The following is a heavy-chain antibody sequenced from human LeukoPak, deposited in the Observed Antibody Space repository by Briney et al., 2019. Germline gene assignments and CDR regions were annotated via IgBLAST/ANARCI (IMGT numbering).Heavy chain of an antibody. CDR3: ARDRALLWFAPENYYYGMDV. CDR2: INHSGST. J-gene: IGHJ6*02. D-gene: IGHD3-10*01. CDR1: GGSLSGYY. V-gene: IGHV4-34*01. Sequence: SETLSLTCAVYGGSLSGYYWSWIRQPPGRGLEWIGEINHSGSTNYNPSLKSRVTISVDTSKNQFSLKLSSVTAADTAVYYCARDRALLWFAPENYYYGMDVWGQGTTVTVSS.